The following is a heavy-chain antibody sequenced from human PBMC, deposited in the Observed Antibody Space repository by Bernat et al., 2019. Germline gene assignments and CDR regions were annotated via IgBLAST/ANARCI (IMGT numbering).Heavy chain of an antibody. D-gene: IGHD2-15*01. CDR2: INHGGST. CDR3: ASPSPSQDTSLGEVVVAATRFSDAFDI. CDR1: VESFSGHY. Sequence: QVQLQQWGAGLLKPSETLSLTCAVYVESFSGHYWSWIRQPPGKGLEWIGEINHGGSTNYNPSLKSRVTMSVDTSKNQFSLKLSSVTAADTAVYYCASPSPSQDTSLGEVVVAATRFSDAFDIWGQGTMVTVSS. V-gene: IGHV4-34*01. J-gene: IGHJ3*02.